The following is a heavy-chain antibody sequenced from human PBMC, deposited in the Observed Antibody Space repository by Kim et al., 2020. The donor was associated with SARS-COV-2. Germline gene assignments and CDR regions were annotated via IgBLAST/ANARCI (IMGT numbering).Heavy chain of an antibody. CDR3: ARSRGETTLDGFDV. J-gene: IGHJ3*01. Sequence: YAQKVQGRIAMTRNSSISTAYMELSDLRSDDTAVYYCARSRGETTLDGFDVWGQGTVVTVTS. D-gene: IGHD3-10*01. V-gene: IGHV1-8*01.